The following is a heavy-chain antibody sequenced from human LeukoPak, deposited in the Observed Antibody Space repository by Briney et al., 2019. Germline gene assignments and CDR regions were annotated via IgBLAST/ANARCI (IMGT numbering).Heavy chain of an antibody. CDR2: IRSKANSYAT. V-gene: IGHV3-73*01. D-gene: IGHD2-2*01. Sequence: PGGSLKLSCAASGFTFSSSAMHWVRQASGKGLEWVGRIRSKANSYATAYAASVKGRFTISRDDSKNTAYLQMNSLKTEDTAVYYCTRQSPSNYCSSTSCPYYYYYGMDVWGKGTTVTVSS. CDR1: GFTFSSSA. J-gene: IGHJ6*04. CDR3: TRQSPSNYCSSTSCPYYYYYGMDV.